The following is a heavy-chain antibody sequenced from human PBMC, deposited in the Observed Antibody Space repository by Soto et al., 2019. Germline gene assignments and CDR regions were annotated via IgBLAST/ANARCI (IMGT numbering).Heavy chain of an antibody. J-gene: IGHJ4*02. V-gene: IGHV3-21*01. CDR1: GFTFSSFW. CDR3: ARIVTVVPPYYFDY. CDR2: ISSSSSYI. Sequence: GGSLRLSCAASGFTFSSFWMSWVRQAPGRGLEWVSSISSSSSYIYYADSVKGRFTISRDNAKNSLYLQMNSLRAEDTAVYYCARIVTVVPPYYFDYWGQGTLVTVSS. D-gene: IGHD3-22*01.